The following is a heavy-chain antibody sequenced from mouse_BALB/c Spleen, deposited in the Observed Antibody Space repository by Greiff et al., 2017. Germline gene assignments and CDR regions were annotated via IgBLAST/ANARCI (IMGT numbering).Heavy chain of an antibody. D-gene: IGHD2-2*01. CDR3: ARHEGGYDGYYFDY. V-gene: IGHV5-6-2*01. CDR1: GFTFSSYY. J-gene: IGHJ2*01. CDR2: INSNGGST. Sequence: DVMLVESGGGLVKLGGSLKLSCAASGFTFSSYYMSWVRQTPEKRLELVAAINSNGGSTYYPDTVKGRFTISRDNAKNTLYLQMSSLKSEDTALYYCARHEGGYDGYYFDYWGQGTTLTVSS.